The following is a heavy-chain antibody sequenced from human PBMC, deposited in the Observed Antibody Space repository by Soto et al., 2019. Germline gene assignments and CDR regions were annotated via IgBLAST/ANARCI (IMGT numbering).Heavy chain of an antibody. CDR2: ISLYSDGT. V-gene: IGHV1-18*01. Sequence: ASVKVSCKTSGYTSSNYGITWVRQAPGQPLEWLGWISLYSDGTNYAQKFQGRVSMTTDTSTTTAYMELRSLRSDDTAVYYCARVVPGAEAWFGPWGQRTLVTVSS. CDR3: ARVVPGAEAWFGP. D-gene: IGHD2-2*01. J-gene: IGHJ5*02. CDR1: GYTSSNYG.